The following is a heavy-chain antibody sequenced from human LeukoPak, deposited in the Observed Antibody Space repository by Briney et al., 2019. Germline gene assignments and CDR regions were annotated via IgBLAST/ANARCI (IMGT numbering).Heavy chain of an antibody. CDR3: ARVVSYYGSGSY. D-gene: IGHD3-10*01. V-gene: IGHV4-38-2*02. CDR2: IYHSGST. CDR1: GYSISSGYC. Sequence: PSETLSLTCTVSGYSISSGYCWGWIRQPPGKGLEWIGSIYHSGSTYYNPSLKSRVTISVDTSKNQFSLKLSSVTAADTAVYYCARVVSYYGSGSYWGQGTLVTVSS. J-gene: IGHJ4*02.